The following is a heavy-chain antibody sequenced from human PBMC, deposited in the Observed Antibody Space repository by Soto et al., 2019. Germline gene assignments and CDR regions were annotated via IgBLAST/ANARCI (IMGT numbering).Heavy chain of an antibody. CDR2: IWYDGSNK. D-gene: IGHD3-22*01. J-gene: IGHJ4*02. CDR3: ARSGSGDAIQFFDY. Sequence: GGSLRLSCAASGFTFSSYGMHWVRQAPGKGLEWVAVIWYDGSNKYYADSVKGRFTISRDNSKNTLYLQMNSLRAEDTAVYYCARSGSGDAIQFFDYWGQGTLVTVSS. CDR1: GFTFSSYG. V-gene: IGHV3-33*01.